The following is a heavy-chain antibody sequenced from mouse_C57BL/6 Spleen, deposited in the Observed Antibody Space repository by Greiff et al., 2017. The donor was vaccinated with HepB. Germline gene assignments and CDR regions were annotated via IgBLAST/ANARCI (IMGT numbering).Heavy chain of an antibody. CDR3: ARLGRGYFDV. CDR1: GFTFTDYY. Sequence: EVMLVESGGGLVQPGGSLSLSCAASGFTFTDYYMSWVRQPPGKALEWLGFIRNKANGYTTEYSASVKGRFTISRDNSQSILYLQMNALRAEDSATYYCARLGRGYFDVWGTGTTVTVSS. CDR2: IRNKANGYTT. V-gene: IGHV7-3*01. J-gene: IGHJ1*03. D-gene: IGHD4-1*01.